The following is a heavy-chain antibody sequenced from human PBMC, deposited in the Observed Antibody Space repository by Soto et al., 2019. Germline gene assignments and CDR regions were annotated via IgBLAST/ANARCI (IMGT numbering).Heavy chain of an antibody. V-gene: IGHV1-8*01. Sequence: ASVKVSCKXSGYTFTNYDINWVRQAPGQGLEWMGWMNPNSGHTGFARKFQGRVTMTKSTAIRTAYMELSSLKSEDTAVYYCAKSSGGSYRAFDYWGQGTLVTVSS. CDR3: AKSSGGSYRAFDY. D-gene: IGHD3-22*01. J-gene: IGHJ4*02. CDR2: MNPNSGHT. CDR1: GYTFTNYD.